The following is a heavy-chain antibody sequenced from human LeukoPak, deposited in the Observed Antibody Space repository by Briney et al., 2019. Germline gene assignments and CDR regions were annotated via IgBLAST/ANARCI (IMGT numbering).Heavy chain of an antibody. CDR1: GFTFSTYT. D-gene: IGHD6-19*01. Sequence: GGSLRLSCAASGFTFSTYTVNWVRQAPGKGLEWVSSITSGSGYIYYADSVKGRFTISRDNAKNSLYLQMNSLRAEDTALYYCARVYNSGQNDYWGQGTLVTVSS. V-gene: IGHV3-21*01. J-gene: IGHJ4*02. CDR2: ITSGSGYI. CDR3: ARVYNSGQNDY.